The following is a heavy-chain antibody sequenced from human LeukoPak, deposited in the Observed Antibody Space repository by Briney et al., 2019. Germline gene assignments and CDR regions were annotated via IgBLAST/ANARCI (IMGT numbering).Heavy chain of an antibody. D-gene: IGHD1-14*01. CDR3: ARHKAAAGTTSFGY. J-gene: IGHJ4*02. CDR2: IYYTGST. Sequence: SETLSLTCTVSGGSISRSSYYWGWLRQPPGKGLEWFGSIYYTGSTYYNPSLKSRVTISVDTSKNQFSLKLSSVTAADTAVYYCARHKAAAGTTSFGYWGQGALVTVSS. V-gene: IGHV4-39*01. CDR1: GGSISRSSYY.